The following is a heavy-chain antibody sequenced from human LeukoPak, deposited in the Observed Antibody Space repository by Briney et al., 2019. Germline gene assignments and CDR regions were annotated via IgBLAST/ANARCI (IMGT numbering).Heavy chain of an antibody. CDR1: GYTFTGYY. V-gene: IGHV1-2*02. Sequence: ASVKVSCKASGYTFTGYYMHWVRQAPGQGLEWMGWINPNSGGTNYAQKFQGRVTMTRDTSISTAYMELSRLRSDDTVVYYCARDKRRSDYYGSGSYYPDAFDIWGQGTMVTVSS. J-gene: IGHJ3*02. CDR2: INPNSGGT. CDR3: ARDKRRSDYYGSGSYYPDAFDI. D-gene: IGHD3-10*01.